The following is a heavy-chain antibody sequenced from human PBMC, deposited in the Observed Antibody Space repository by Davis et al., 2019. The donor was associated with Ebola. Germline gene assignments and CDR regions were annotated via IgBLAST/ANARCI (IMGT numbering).Heavy chain of an antibody. D-gene: IGHD5-12*01. CDR3: AKDLDERSGYDSVYFDY. J-gene: IGHJ4*02. CDR1: GFTFSNYA. CDR2: ISNSDAGT. V-gene: IGHV3-23*01. Sequence: PGGSLRLSCVASGFTFSNYAMSWVRQAPGKGLEWVSAISNSDAGTYYADSVKGRFTISRDNSKNTLYLQMNSLRAEDTAVYYCAKDLDERSGYDSVYFDYWGQGTLVTVSS.